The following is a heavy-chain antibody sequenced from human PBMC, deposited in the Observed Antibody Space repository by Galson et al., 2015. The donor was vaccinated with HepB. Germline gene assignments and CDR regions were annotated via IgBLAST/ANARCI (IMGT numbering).Heavy chain of an antibody. CDR2: INPRDGGT. CDR1: GYTFTNYY. V-gene: IGHV1-46*01. D-gene: IGHD2-2*01. J-gene: IGHJ4*02. Sequence: SVKVSCKASGYTFTNYYIHWVRQAPGQGLEWMGIINPRDGGTGYTQNFQGRVTITRDTSTSTVYMDLSSLRFEDTAVYYCAREGSGAYCSSISCYYDLWGQGTLVTVSS. CDR3: AREGSGAYCSSISCYYDL.